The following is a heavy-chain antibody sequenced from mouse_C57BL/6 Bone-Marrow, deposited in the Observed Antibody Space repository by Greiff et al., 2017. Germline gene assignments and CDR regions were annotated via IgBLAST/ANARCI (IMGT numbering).Heavy chain of an antibody. CDR1: GYTFTSYW. Sequence: QVQLQQPGAELVRPGTSVKLSCKASGYTFTSYWMHWVKQRPGQGLEWIGVIDPSDSYTNYNQKFKGKATLTVDTSSSTAYMQLSSLTSEDSAVYYCARYDYDAMGYGGQGTSVTVSS. V-gene: IGHV1-59*01. CDR3: ARYDYDAMGY. J-gene: IGHJ4*01. CDR2: IDPSDSYT.